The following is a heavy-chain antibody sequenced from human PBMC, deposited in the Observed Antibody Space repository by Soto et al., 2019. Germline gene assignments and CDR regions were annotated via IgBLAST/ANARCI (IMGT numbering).Heavy chain of an antibody. J-gene: IGHJ6*02. Sequence: QVQLVESGGGVVQPGRSLRLSCAASGFTLSSYGMHWVRQAPGKGLEWVAVIWYDGSNKYYADSVKGRFTISRDNSKNTLYLQMNSLTAEDTAVYNCARVGGSSGWYYYYGMDVWGQGTTVTVSS. V-gene: IGHV3-33*01. CDR2: IWYDGSNK. CDR1: GFTLSSYG. CDR3: ARVGGSSGWYYYYGMDV. D-gene: IGHD6-19*01.